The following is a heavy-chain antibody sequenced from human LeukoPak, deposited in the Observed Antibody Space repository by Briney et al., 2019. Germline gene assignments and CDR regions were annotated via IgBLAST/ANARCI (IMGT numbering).Heavy chain of an antibody. J-gene: IGHJ4*02. CDR2: ISYDGSNT. CDR3: ARAMRGYNYGFDY. V-gene: IGHV3-30*03. CDR1: GFTFNNYG. Sequence: GGSLRLSCAASGFTFNNYGMHWVRQAPGKGLEWVAIISYDGSNTYYADSVKGRFTISRDNSKNTLYLQVNSLRAENMTVYYCARAMRGYNYGFDYWGQGTLVTVSS. D-gene: IGHD5-18*01.